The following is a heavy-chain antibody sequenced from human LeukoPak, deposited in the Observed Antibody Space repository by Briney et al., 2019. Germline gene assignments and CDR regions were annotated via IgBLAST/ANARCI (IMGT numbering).Heavy chain of an antibody. V-gene: IGHV4-39*01. CDR3: SRRTSNPVGAIDY. J-gene: IGHJ4*02. Sequence: SETLSLICTVSGDPLSSSNNYWGWIRQPPGKGLEWIGAFRYGGSTYSTPSLKSRVIISVDTSKNQFSLKLRSVTASDTAAYYCSRRTSNPVGAIDYWGQGTLVTVSS. CDR2: FRYGGST. D-gene: IGHD3-3*01. CDR1: GDPLSSSNNY.